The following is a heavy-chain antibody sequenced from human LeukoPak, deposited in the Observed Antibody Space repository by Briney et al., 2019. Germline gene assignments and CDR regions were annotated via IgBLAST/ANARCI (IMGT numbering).Heavy chain of an antibody. CDR2: IYYSGST. D-gene: IGHD2-15*01. CDR3: AREFEPEYCSGGSCGYYFDY. CDR1: GGSISSSSYY. Sequence: PSETLSLTCTVSGGSISSSSYYWGWIRQPPGKGLEWIGSIYYSGSTYYNPSLKSRVTISVDTSKNQFSLKLSSVTAADTAVYYCAREFEPEYCSGGSCGYYFDYWGQGTLVTVSS. J-gene: IGHJ4*02. V-gene: IGHV4-39*07.